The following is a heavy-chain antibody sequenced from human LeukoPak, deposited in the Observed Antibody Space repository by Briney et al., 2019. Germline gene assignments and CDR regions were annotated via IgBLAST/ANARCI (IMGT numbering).Heavy chain of an antibody. J-gene: IGHJ4*02. CDR2: ISSSGADT. Sequence: PGGSLRLSCAASGFTFSTYAMTWVRQVPGKGPEWVSAISSSGADTHYADSVKGRFTISRDNSKNTLYLQMNSLRAEDTAVYYCARKSRYYDSSGYIGYWGQGTLVTVSS. D-gene: IGHD3-22*01. CDR3: ARKSRYYDSSGYIGY. V-gene: IGHV3-23*01. CDR1: GFTFSTYA.